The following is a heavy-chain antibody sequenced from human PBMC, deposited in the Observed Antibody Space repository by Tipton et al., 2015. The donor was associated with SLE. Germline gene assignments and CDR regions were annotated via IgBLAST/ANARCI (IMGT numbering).Heavy chain of an antibody. CDR3: ARDSIIFRGVGGFDY. CDR2: IYHSGNT. J-gene: IGHJ4*02. Sequence: GLVKPSGTLSLTCVVSGGSINSSNWWSWVRQPPGKGLEWIGEIYHSGNTNYNPSLKSQVTISVDKSKNQLSLKLSSVTAADTAVYYCARDSIIFRGVGGFDYWGQGTLVTVSS. D-gene: IGHD3-10*01. CDR1: GGSINSSNW. V-gene: IGHV4-4*02.